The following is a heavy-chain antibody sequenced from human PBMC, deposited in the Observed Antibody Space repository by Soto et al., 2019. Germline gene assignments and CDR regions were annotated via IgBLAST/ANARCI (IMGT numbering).Heavy chain of an antibody. CDR1: GGTFSSYA. D-gene: IGHD6-19*01. J-gene: IGHJ4*02. CDR3: ARAVAVAADFDY. Sequence: FLLKVDYKASGGTFSSYAISWLRQAPGQGLEWMGGIIPIFGTANYAQKFQGRVTITADESTSTAYMELSSLRSEDTAVYYCARAVAVAADFDYWGQGTLVTVSS. V-gene: IGHV1-69*01. CDR2: IIPIFGTA.